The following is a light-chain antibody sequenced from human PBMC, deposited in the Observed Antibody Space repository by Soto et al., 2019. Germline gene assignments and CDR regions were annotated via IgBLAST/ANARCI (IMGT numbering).Light chain of an antibody. V-gene: IGKV3-11*01. CDR1: QSVSSY. CDR3: QQRSNWPLT. Sequence: EIVLTQSPATLSLSPGERATLSCSASQSVSSYLAWYQQKPGQAPRLLIYDASNRATGIPARFSGSGSGTDFTLTISRLEPQDFAVYYCQQRSNWPLTFGPGKKVDIK. CDR2: DAS. J-gene: IGKJ3*01.